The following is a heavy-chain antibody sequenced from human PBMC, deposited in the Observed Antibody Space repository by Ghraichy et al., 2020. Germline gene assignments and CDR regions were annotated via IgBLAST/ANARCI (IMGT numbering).Heavy chain of an antibody. CDR1: GGSISSGGYY. V-gene: IGHV4-31*03. D-gene: IGHD2-2*02. CDR2: IYYSGST. Sequence: LRLSCTVSGGSISSGGYYWSWIRQHPGKGLEWIGYIYYSGSTYYNPSLKSRVTISVDTSKNQFSLKLSSVTAADTAVYYCARDGRGYCSSTSCYKFDNWFDPWGQGTLVTVSS. CDR3: ARDGRGYCSSTSCYKFDNWFDP. J-gene: IGHJ5*02.